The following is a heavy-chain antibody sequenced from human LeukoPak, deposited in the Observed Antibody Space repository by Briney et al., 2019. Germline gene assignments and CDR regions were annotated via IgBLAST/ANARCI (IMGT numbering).Heavy chain of an antibody. D-gene: IGHD1-26*01. CDR2: ISAGGDRT. CDR3: ARSTVGTSCCTAVDY. J-gene: IGHJ4*02. CDR1: GFTFSTYA. V-gene: IGHV3-23*01. Sequence: GGSLRLSCAASGFTFSTYAMTWVRQAPGKGLEWVSGISAGGDRTYYADSVKGRFTISRDNSKNTLYLQMNSLRAEDTAEYYCARSTVGTSCCTAVDYWGQGPLVTVSS.